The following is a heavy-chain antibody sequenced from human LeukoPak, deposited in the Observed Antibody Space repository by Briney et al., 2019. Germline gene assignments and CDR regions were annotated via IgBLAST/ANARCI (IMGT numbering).Heavy chain of an antibody. CDR2: IIPIFGTA. D-gene: IGHD5-18*01. CDR1: VGTFSSYA. CDR3: ASTTSGYSYGYFDY. V-gene: IGHV1-69*06. Sequence: GASVKVACKASVGTFSSYAISWVRQAPGQGLDWMGGIIPIFGTANYAQKFQGRVTITADKSPSTAYMELSSLRSEDTAVYYCASTTSGYSYGYFDYWGQVTLVTVSS. J-gene: IGHJ4*02.